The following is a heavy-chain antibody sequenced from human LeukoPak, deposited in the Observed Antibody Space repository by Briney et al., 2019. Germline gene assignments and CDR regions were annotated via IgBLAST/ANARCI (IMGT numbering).Heavy chain of an antibody. CDR2: INHSGST. CDR1: GGSFSGYY. CDR3: ARRGYCSSTSCYPHYFGVRYFDY. Sequence: PSETLSLTCAVYGGSFSGYYWSWIRQPPGKGLEWIGEINHSGSTNYNPSPKSRVTISVDTSKNQFSLKLSSVTAADTAVYYCARRGYCSSTSCYPHYFGVRYFDYWGQGTLLTVSS. D-gene: IGHD2-2*01. V-gene: IGHV4-34*01. J-gene: IGHJ4*02.